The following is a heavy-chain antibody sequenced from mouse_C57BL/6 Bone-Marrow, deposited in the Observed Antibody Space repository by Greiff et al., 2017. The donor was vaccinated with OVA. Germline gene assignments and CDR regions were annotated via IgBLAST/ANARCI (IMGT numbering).Heavy chain of an antibody. V-gene: IGHV14-2*01. CDR3: ARSPLPLYAMDY. CDR2: IDPEDGET. Sequence: EVKLQQSGAELVKPGASVKLSCTASGFTIKDYYMHWVKQRTKQGLEWIGRIDPEDGETKSAPKFQGKATITADTSSNTAYLQLSSLTSEDTAVYYCARSPLPLYAMDYWGQGTSVTVSS. J-gene: IGHJ4*01. CDR1: GFTIKDYY.